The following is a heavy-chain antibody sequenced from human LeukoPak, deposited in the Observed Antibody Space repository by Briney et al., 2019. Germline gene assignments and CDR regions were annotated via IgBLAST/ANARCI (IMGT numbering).Heavy chain of an antibody. CDR1: GFTFSSYW. CDR3: ARAGRGVAPAARRWVFDY. J-gene: IGHJ4*02. D-gene: IGHD2-2*01. Sequence: GGSLRLSCAAPGFTFSSYWMHWVRQAPGEGLVWVSRINSDGSSTSYADSVKGRFTISRDNAKNTLYLQMNSLRAEDTAVYYCARAGRGVAPAARRWVFDYWGQGTLVTVSS. CDR2: INSDGSST. V-gene: IGHV3-74*01.